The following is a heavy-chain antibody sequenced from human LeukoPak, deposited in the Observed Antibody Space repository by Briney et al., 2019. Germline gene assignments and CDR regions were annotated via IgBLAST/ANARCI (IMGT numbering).Heavy chain of an antibody. Sequence: GSLRLSCAASGFTFSSYAMSWVRQAPGKGLEWIGSIYYSGSTYYNPSLKSRVTISIDTSKNQFSLKLSSVTAADTAVYYCARRGPTTSYYDILTGYYREPKSLDAFDIWGQGTMVTVSS. J-gene: IGHJ3*02. D-gene: IGHD3-9*01. V-gene: IGHV4-39*01. CDR1: GFTFSSYA. CDR3: ARRGPTTSYYDILTGYYREPKSLDAFDI. CDR2: IYYSGST.